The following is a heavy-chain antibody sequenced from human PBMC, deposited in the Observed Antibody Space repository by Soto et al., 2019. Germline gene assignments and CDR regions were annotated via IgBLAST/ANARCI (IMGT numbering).Heavy chain of an antibody. CDR2: IYYSGST. D-gene: IGHD6-13*01. Sequence: PSETLSLTCTVSGGSVSSGSYYWSWIRQPPGKGLEWIGYIYYSGSTNYNPSLKSRVTISVDTSKNQFSLKLSSVTAADTAVYYCAREPYSSSWYYYYYGIDVWGQGTTVTVSS. CDR1: GGSVSSGSYY. CDR3: AREPYSSSWYYYYYGIDV. J-gene: IGHJ6*02. V-gene: IGHV4-61*01.